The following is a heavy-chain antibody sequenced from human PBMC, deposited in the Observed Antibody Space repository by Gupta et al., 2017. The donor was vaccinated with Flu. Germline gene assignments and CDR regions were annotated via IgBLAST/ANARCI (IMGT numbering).Heavy chain of an antibody. V-gene: IGHV3-74*01. J-gene: IGHJ4*02. CDR3: ARFHSAGY. Sequence: EVQLVESGGGSVQPGGSLRLSCVVSGFTFSNYWMYWVRQAPGKGLVWASRINTDGSTTQYADSVKGRFTISRDNAKSTVYLQMNSLRVEDTAVYYCARFHSAGYWGQGTLVTVSS. CDR1: GFTFSNYW. D-gene: IGHD6-13*01. CDR2: INTDGSTT.